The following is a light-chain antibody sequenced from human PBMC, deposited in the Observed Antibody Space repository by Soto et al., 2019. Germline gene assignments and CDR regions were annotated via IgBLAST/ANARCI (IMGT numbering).Light chain of an antibody. Sequence: DIQMTQSPSTLSGSVGDRVTITCRASQTISSWLAWYQQKPGKAPRLLIYKASDLGSGVPSRFSGSGSGTEFTLTISSLQPDDFATYYCQHYNSYSEAFGQGTKVDIK. V-gene: IGKV1-5*03. J-gene: IGKJ1*01. CDR2: KAS. CDR1: QTISSW. CDR3: QHYNSYSEA.